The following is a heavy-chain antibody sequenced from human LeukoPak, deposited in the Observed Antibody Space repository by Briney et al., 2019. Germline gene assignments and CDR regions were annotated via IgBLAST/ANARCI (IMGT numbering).Heavy chain of an antibody. Sequence: ASVKVSCKASGYTFTSYGISWVRQAPGQGLEWMGWISAYNGNTNYAQKLQGRVTMTTDTSTSTAYMELRSLRSDDTAVYYCARAFRSAMIVVVHDAFDIWGQGTMVTVSS. J-gene: IGHJ3*02. D-gene: IGHD3-22*01. CDR1: GYTFTSYG. V-gene: IGHV1-18*01. CDR3: ARAFRSAMIVVVHDAFDI. CDR2: ISAYNGNT.